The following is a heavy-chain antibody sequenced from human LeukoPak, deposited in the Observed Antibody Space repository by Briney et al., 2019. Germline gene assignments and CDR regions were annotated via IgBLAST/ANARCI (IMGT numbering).Heavy chain of an antibody. CDR2: IIPIFDTA. J-gene: IGHJ4*02. V-gene: IGHV1-69*13. CDR3: ARGRGCSGGSCYRFDY. Sequence: AASVKVSCKASGGTFSNFAISWVRQAPGQGLEWMGGIIPIFDTADYAQKFQGRLTITADESTSTAYMELSSLRAEDTAVYYCARGRGCSGGSCYRFDYWGQGTLVTVSS. D-gene: IGHD2-15*01. CDR1: GGTFSNFA.